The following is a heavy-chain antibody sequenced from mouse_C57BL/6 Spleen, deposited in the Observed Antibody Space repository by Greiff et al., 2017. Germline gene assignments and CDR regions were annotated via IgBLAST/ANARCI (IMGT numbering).Heavy chain of an antibody. CDR3: ARDTTVDYAMDD. CDR1: GYAFTNYL. J-gene: IGHJ4*01. V-gene: IGHV1-54*01. CDR2: INPGSGGT. D-gene: IGHD1-1*01. Sequence: QVQLQQSGAELVRPGTSVKVSCKASGYAFTNYLIEWVKQRPGQGLEWIGVINPGSGGTNYNEKFKGKATLTADKSSSTAYMQLSSLTSEDSAVYFCARDTTVDYAMDDWGQGTSVTVSS.